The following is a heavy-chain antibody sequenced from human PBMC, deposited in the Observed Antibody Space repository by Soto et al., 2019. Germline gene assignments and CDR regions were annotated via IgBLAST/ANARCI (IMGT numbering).Heavy chain of an antibody. D-gene: IGHD6-13*01. CDR2: MYYSGTT. Sequence: SETLSLTCSVSGCSISSSSYYWGWIRQPPGKGLEWIGSMYYSGTTYYDPSLKSRVTISVDTSKNQFSLKLNSVTAADTAVYYCARQSSSSWYFNAFDIWGQGTMVTVSS. J-gene: IGHJ3*02. CDR1: GCSISSSSYY. CDR3: ARQSSSSWYFNAFDI. V-gene: IGHV4-39*01.